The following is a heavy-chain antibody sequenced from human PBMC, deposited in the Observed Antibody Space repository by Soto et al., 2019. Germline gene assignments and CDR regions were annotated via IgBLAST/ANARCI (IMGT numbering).Heavy chain of an antibody. D-gene: IGHD5-18*01. CDR1: GYIFTKYW. CDR3: ARLRYSYGSVYAMDV. V-gene: IGHV5-10-1*01. J-gene: IGHJ6*02. CDR2: IDPSDSYI. Sequence: GESLKISCKGSGYIFTKYWISWVRQKPGEGLEWMARIDPSDSYISYSPSFQGHVTISTDNSITTAYLQWSSLKASDTATYYCARLRYSYGSVYAMDVWGQGTTVTVSS.